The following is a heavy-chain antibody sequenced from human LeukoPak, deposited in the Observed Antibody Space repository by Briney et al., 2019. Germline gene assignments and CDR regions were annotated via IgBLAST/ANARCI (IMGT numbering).Heavy chain of an antibody. CDR1: GFTFSSYW. D-gene: IGHD6-13*01. Sequence: GGSLRLSCAASGFTFSSYWMSWVRQAPGKGLEWVANIKQDGSEKYYVDSVKGRFTISRDNAKNSLYLQMNSLRAEDTAVYYCARVIYSSSWFSYYYYMDVWGKGTTVTVSS. J-gene: IGHJ6*03. V-gene: IGHV3-7*01. CDR2: IKQDGSEK. CDR3: ARVIYSSSWFSYYYYMDV.